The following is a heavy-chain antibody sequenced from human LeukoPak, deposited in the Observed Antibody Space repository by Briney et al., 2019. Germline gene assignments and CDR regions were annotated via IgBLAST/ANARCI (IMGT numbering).Heavy chain of an antibody. V-gene: IGHV1-8*01. Sequence: ASVKVSCKASGYTFTSYDINWVRQATGQGLEWMGWMNPNSGNTDYAQKFQGRVTMTRNTSISTAYMELSSLRSEDTAVCYCARVKGIAAAGFLFDYWGQGTLVTVSS. CDR2: MNPNSGNT. D-gene: IGHD6-13*01. CDR3: ARVKGIAAAGFLFDY. J-gene: IGHJ4*02. CDR1: GYTFTSYD.